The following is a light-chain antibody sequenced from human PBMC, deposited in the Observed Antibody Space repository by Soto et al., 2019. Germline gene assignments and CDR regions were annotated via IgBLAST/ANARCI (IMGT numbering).Light chain of an antibody. J-gene: IGLJ1*01. CDR3: TSYAGSNTPYV. V-gene: IGLV2-8*01. CDR1: SSDVGGYDY. CDR2: EVT. Sequence: QSGLTQPPSASGSPGQSVTISCTGTSSDVGGYDYVSWYQQHPGKAPKLMIFEVTKRPSGVPNRFSGSKSGNTASLTVSGLQAEDEADYYCTSYAGSNTPYVFGTGTKVTVL.